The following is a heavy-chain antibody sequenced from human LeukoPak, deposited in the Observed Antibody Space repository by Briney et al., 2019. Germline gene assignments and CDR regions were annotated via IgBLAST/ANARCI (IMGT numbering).Heavy chain of an antibody. Sequence: PGGSQRLSCAASGFTFSSYWMHWVRQAPGKGLVWVSRINSDGSSTNYADSVKGRFTSSRDNAKNTLSLQMNSLRAEDTAVYYCARSSYSSSSSVWGQGTMVTVSS. J-gene: IGHJ3*01. D-gene: IGHD6-6*01. CDR1: GFTFSSYW. V-gene: IGHV3-74*01. CDR2: INSDGSST. CDR3: ARSSYSSSSSV.